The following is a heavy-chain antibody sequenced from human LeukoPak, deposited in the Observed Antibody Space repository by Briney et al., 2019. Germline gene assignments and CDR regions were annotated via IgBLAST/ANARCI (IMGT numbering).Heavy chain of an antibody. CDR3: AKDPNGDYIGTFDI. Sequence: GGSLRLSCAASGFTFSSYGMSWVCQAPGKGLEWVATVLGSGVPTYYADSVQGRFTISRDNSKNTLYLQMSSLRAEDTAIYYCAKDPNGDYIGTFDIWGQGTMVIVS. CDR2: VLGSGVPT. D-gene: IGHD4-17*01. CDR1: GFTFSSYG. V-gene: IGHV3-23*01. J-gene: IGHJ3*02.